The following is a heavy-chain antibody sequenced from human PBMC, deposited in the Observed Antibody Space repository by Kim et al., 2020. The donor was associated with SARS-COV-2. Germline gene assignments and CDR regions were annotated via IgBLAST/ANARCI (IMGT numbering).Heavy chain of an antibody. CDR3: ARHAPNTSNRPFDY. Sequence: SETLSLTCTVSGGSISSSTYYRGWIRQPPGKGLQWIGSVYYSGSTHYNPSLKSRVTISVDTSKNQFSLILSSVTAADTAVFYSARHAPNTSNRPFDYWGQGTLVTVSS. CDR1: GGSISSSTYY. J-gene: IGHJ4*02. D-gene: IGHD2-2*02. V-gene: IGHV4-39*01. CDR2: VYYSGST.